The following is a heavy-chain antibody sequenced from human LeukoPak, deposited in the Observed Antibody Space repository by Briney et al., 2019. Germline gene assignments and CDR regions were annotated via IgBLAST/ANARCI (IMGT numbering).Heavy chain of an antibody. V-gene: IGHV1-46*01. CDR3: AREVIAVAANNWFGP. CDR2: INPSGGST. J-gene: IGHJ5*02. Sequence: ASVTVSCKASGYTFTSYYMHWVRQAPGQGLEWMGIINPSGGSTSYAQKFQGRVTMTRDTSTSTVYMELSSLRSEDTAVYYCAREVIAVAANNWFGPWGQGTLVTVSS. D-gene: IGHD6-19*01. CDR1: GYTFTSYY.